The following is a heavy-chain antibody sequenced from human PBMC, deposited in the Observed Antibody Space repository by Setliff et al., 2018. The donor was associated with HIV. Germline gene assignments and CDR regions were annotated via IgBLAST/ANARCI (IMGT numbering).Heavy chain of an antibody. CDR1: GGPLSGHY. Sequence: SETLSLTCAVYGGPLSGHYWSWVRQSPGKGLEWIGEISHSGSTNYNLSLKSRAAISADTSKKQFSLKLTSVTAADTGIYYCVASSSWSCRLNYWGQGTQVTVSS. CDR3: VASSSWSCRLNY. J-gene: IGHJ4*02. D-gene: IGHD6-13*01. V-gene: IGHV4-34*01. CDR2: ISHSGST.